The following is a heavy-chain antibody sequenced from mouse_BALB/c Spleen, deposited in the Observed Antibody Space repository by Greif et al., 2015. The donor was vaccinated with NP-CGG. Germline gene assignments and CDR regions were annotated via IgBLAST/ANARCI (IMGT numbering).Heavy chain of an antibody. V-gene: IGHV1-42*01. Sequence: EVQLQESGPELVKPGASVKISCKASGYSFTGYYMHWVKQSPENSLKWIGEINPSTGGTSYNQKFKGKATLTVDKSSSTAYMQLKSLTSEESAVYYCTRGIGKNRVFAYWGQGTLVTVSA. CDR3: TRGIGKNRVFAY. D-gene: IGHD2-14*01. CDR2: INPSTGGT. J-gene: IGHJ3*01. CDR1: GYSFTGYY.